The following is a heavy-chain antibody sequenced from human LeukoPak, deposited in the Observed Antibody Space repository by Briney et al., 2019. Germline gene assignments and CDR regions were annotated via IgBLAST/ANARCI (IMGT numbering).Heavy chain of an antibody. D-gene: IGHD3-9*01. J-gene: IGHJ3*02. CDR3: ARHGIRYFDWSDAFDI. CDR1: GGSISSYY. V-gene: IGHV4-59*08. Sequence: SETLSPTCTVSGGSISSYYWSWIRQPPGKGLEWIGYIYYSGSTNYNPSLKSRVTISVDTSKNQFSLKLSSVTAADTAVYYCARHGIRYFDWSDAFDIWGQGTMVTVSS. CDR2: IYYSGST.